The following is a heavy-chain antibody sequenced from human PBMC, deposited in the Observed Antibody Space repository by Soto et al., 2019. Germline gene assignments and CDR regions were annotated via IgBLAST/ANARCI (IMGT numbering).Heavy chain of an antibody. V-gene: IGHV6-1*01. D-gene: IGHD2-2*02. CDR3: AREAHCSSTSCYTKDNYYGMDV. Sequence: SQTLSLTCAISGDSVSSNSAAWNWIRQSPSRGLEWLGRTYYRSKWYNDYAVSVKGRITINPDTSKNQFSLQLNSVTPEDTAVYYCAREAHCSSTSCYTKDNYYGMDVWGQGTTVTLSS. CDR1: GDSVSSNSAA. J-gene: IGHJ6*02. CDR2: TYYRSKWYN.